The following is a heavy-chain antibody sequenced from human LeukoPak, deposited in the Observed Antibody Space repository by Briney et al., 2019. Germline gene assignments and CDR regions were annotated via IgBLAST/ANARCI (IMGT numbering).Heavy chain of an antibody. CDR3: ARDLPFWSCYLDY. J-gene: IGHJ4*02. CDR1: GFTFSDYY. CDR2: ISSSGSTI. V-gene: IGHV3-11*01. D-gene: IGHD3-3*01. Sequence: PGGSLRLSCAACGFTFSDYYMSWIRQAPGKGLEWVSYISSSGSTIYYADSVKGRFTISRDNAKNSLYLQMNSLRAEDTAVYYCARDLPFWSCYLDYWGQGTLVTVSS.